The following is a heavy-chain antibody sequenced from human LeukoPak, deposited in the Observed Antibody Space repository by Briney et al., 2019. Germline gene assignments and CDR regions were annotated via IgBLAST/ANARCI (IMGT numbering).Heavy chain of an antibody. J-gene: IGHJ5*02. CDR3: ARVHSSSWTNWFDP. Sequence: GGSLRLSCAASGFTFSSYAMHWVRQAPGKGLEYVSAISSNGGSTYYANSVKGRFTISRDNSKNTLYLQMGSLRAEDMAVYYCARVHSSSWTNWFDPWGQGTRVTVSS. D-gene: IGHD6-13*01. V-gene: IGHV3-64*01. CDR2: ISSNGGST. CDR1: GFTFSSYA.